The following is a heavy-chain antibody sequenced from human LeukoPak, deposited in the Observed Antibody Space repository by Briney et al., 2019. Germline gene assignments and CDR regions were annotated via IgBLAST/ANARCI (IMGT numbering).Heavy chain of an antibody. D-gene: IGHD6-25*01. CDR2: IYYSGST. CDR1: GGSISSGGYY. CDR3: ATSGYYYYYMDV. Sequence: PSQTLSLTCTVSGGSISSGGYYWSWIRQHPGKGLEWIGYIYYSGSTYYNPSLKSRVTISVDTSKNQFSLKLSSVTAADTAVYYCATSGYYYYYMDVWGKGTTVTVSS. V-gene: IGHV4-31*03. J-gene: IGHJ6*03.